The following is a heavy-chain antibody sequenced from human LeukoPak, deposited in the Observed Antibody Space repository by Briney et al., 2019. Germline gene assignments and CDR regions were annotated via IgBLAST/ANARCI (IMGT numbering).Heavy chain of an antibody. CDR3: ARSSGWHGLSFDP. V-gene: IGHV4-39*01. D-gene: IGHD6-19*01. J-gene: IGHJ5*02. Sequence: SETLSLTCTVSGGSISSSSHYWGWIRQPPGKGLEWIGSIYYSGSTYYNPSLKSRVTISVDTSKNQFSLKLSSVTAADTAVYYCARSSGWHGLSFDPWGQGTLVTVSS. CDR2: IYYSGST. CDR1: GGSISSSSHY.